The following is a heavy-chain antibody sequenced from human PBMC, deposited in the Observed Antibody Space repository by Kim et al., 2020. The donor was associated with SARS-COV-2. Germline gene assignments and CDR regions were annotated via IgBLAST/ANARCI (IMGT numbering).Heavy chain of an antibody. CDR1: GFTFSSYG. J-gene: IGHJ6*02. CDR2: IWYDGSNK. V-gene: IGHV3-33*01. CDR3: ARDIRANYYGMDV. D-gene: IGHD1-20*01. Sequence: GGSLRLSCAASGFTFSSYGMHWVRQAPGKGLEWVAVIWYDGSNKYYADSVKGRFTISRDNSKNTLYLQMNSLRAEDTAVYYCARDIRANYYGMDVWGQGTTVTVSS.